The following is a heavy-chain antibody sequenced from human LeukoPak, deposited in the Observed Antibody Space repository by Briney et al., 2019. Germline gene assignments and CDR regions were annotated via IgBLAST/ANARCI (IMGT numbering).Heavy chain of an antibody. CDR3: ARGGVTLFGVVNLDY. CDR1: GFSFSDYY. CDR2: ISSSGDTI. D-gene: IGHD3-3*01. J-gene: IGHJ4*02. Sequence: PGGSLRLSCAASGFSFSDYYMSWIRQAPGKGLEGISYISSSGDTIFYADSVKGRFTISRDNAKNSLYLQMNSLKAEDTAVYYCARGGVTLFGVVNLDYWGQGTLVTVSS. V-gene: IGHV3-11*04.